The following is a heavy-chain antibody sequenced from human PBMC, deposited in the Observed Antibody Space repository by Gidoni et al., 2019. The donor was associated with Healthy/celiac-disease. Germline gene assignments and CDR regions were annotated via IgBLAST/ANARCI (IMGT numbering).Heavy chain of an antibody. V-gene: IGHV4-39*01. Sequence: QLQLQESGSGLVKPSETLSLTCTVSGGSISSGSYYWGWIRPPPGKGLEWIGSIYYSGSTYYNPSLKSRVTISVDTSKNQFSLKLSSVTAADTAVYYCARLAVAGRGENFDYWGQGTLVTVSS. CDR1: GGSISSGSYY. CDR2: IYYSGST. D-gene: IGHD6-19*01. J-gene: IGHJ4*02. CDR3: ARLAVAGRGENFDY.